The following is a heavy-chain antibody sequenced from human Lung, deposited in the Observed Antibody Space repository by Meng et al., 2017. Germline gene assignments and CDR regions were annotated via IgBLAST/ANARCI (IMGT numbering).Heavy chain of an antibody. D-gene: IGHD1-26*01. CDR2: LGAHDGDT. Sequence: QVHPVQSGPEVQKPGASVKGSCKASDYIFTGYGVSWVRQAPGQGLEWMAWLGAHDGDTSFGPKFQGRVTVTADRPTATAYMELRSLRFDDTAVYYCARGTPGRSYANYWGPGTLVTVSS. CDR3: ARGTPGRSYANY. CDR1: DYIFTGYG. V-gene: IGHV1-18*01. J-gene: IGHJ4*02.